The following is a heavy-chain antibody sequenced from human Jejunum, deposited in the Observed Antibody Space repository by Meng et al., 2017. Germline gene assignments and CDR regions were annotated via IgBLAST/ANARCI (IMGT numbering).Heavy chain of an antibody. J-gene: IGHJ4*02. CDR1: GFTFSDYY. Sequence: EYCGWLVTRGWSLRLVASVSGFTFSDYYMNWVRQASGKGLEWISYISSSGNTIYYAASVKGRFTISRDIANNSLYLRVNSLRAEDTAVYYCARGLARRWEVQRGFDYWGQGTLVTVSS. D-gene: IGHD1-26*01. V-gene: IGHV3-11*01. CDR2: ISSSGNTI. CDR3: ARGLARRWEVQRGFDY.